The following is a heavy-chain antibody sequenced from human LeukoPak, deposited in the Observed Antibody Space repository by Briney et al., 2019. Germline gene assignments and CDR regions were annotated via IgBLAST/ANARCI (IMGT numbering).Heavy chain of an antibody. D-gene: IGHD6-6*01. J-gene: IGHJ3*02. V-gene: IGHV3-21*06. CDR2: LGANTKYI. CDR1: GFTFSSYS. CDR3: ARDGLPAARDI. Sequence: GGSLRLSCAASGFTFSSYSMNWVRQAPGKGLEWVSSLGANTKYIYYADSVKGRFTISRDNAKNSLYLQMNSLRAEDTAVYYCARDGLPAARDIWGQGTMVTVSS.